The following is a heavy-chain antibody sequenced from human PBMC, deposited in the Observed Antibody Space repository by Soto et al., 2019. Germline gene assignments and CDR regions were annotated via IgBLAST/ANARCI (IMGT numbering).Heavy chain of an antibody. J-gene: IGHJ5*02. CDR3: ARVDMSNGDYDGVDP. D-gene: IGHD4-17*01. CDR2: IYYSGST. Sequence: SETLSLTCTVSGGSVSSGSYYWSWIRQPPGKGLEWIGYIYYSGSTNYNPSLKSRVTISVDTSKNQFSLKLSSVTAADTAVYYCARVDMSNGDYDGVDPWGQGTLVTVSS. V-gene: IGHV4-61*01. CDR1: GGSVSSGSYY.